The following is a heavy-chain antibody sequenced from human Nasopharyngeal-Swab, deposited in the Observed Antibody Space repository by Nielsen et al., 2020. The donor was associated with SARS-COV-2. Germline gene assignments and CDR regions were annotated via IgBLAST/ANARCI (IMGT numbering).Heavy chain of an antibody. D-gene: IGHD6-19*01. CDR1: GFTFDDYG. V-gene: IGHV3-20*04. CDR3: GDSSGWNEDALDI. J-gene: IGHJ3*02. Sequence: GESLKISCAASGFTFDDYGMSWVRQAPGKGLEWVSGINWNGGSTGYADSVKGRFTISRDNAKNSLYLQMNSLRPEDTAVYYCGDSSGWNEDALDIWGQGTMVTVSS. CDR2: INWNGGST.